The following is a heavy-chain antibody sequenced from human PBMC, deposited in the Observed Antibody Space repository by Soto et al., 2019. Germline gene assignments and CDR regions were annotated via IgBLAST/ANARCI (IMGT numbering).Heavy chain of an antibody. Sequence: QVQLVESGGGVVQPGRSLRLSCAASGFTFSSYGMHWVRQAPGKGLVWVAVISYDGSNKYYADSVKGRFTISRDNSKNTMYLQMNSLRAEDTAVYYCAKVRLKYYYDSSGFEYWGQGTLVTVSS. CDR1: GFTFSSYG. CDR2: ISYDGSNK. J-gene: IGHJ4*02. D-gene: IGHD3-22*01. V-gene: IGHV3-30*18. CDR3: AKVRLKYYYDSSGFEY.